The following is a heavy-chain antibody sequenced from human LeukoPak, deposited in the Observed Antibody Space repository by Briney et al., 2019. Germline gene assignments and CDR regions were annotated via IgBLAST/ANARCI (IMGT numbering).Heavy chain of an antibody. J-gene: IGHJ3*02. V-gene: IGHV4-59*08. D-gene: IGHD5-18*01. CDR3: ARPTPYSYGYDAFDI. Sequence: PSETLSLTCTVSGGSISSYYWSWIRQPPGKGLEWLGYIYYSGSTNYNPSLKSRVTISVDTSKNQFSLKLSSVTAADTAVYYCARPTPYSYGYDAFDIWGQGTMVTVSS. CDR1: GGSISSYY. CDR2: IYYSGST.